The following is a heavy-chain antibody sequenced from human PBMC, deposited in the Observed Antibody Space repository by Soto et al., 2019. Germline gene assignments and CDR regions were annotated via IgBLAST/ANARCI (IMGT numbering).Heavy chain of an antibody. D-gene: IGHD2-15*01. CDR2: ISGSGGST. J-gene: IGHJ4*02. Sequence: PGGSLRLSCAASGFTFRSYAMSWVRQAPGKGLEWVSAISGSGGSTYYADSVKGRFTISRDNSKNTLYLQMNSLRAEDTAVYYCAKVGRSRDGGGSTPYYFDYWGQGTLVTVSS. CDR1: GFTFRSYA. CDR3: AKVGRSRDGGGSTPYYFDY. V-gene: IGHV3-23*01.